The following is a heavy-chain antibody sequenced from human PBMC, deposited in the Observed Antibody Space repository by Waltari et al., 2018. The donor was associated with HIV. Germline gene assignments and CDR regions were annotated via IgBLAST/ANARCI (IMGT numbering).Heavy chain of an antibody. CDR2: IYRSGTT. J-gene: IGHJ3*02. V-gene: IGHV4-38-2*02. CDR3: ARDQDYYDSSGYTSYAFDI. D-gene: IGHD3-22*01. CDR1: ASSISRYYY. Sequence: QVLLPESGPRLVKSSETLSLTCTVSASSISRYYYWGWIRQAPGKGLEWSGSIYRSGTTYYNPSFKTRVTISVNMSKNQYSLKLSSLTAADTAVYYCARDQDYYDSSGYTSYAFDIWGRGTMIIVSS.